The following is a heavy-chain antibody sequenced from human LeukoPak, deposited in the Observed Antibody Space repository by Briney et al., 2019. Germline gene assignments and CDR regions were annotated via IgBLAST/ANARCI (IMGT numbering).Heavy chain of an antibody. CDR1: GFTFSNYA. J-gene: IGHJ4*02. V-gene: IGHV3-23*01. Sequence: GGSLRLSCAASGFTFSNYAMSWVRQAPGKGLQGVSVISVGGGSTYYADSVKGRFTIHRDNHKNTLYLQMNSLRAEDTAVYYCAKHNLRSDSSAWFGSFDYWSQGTLLTVSS. CDR3: AKHNLRSDSSAWFGSFDY. CDR2: ISVGGGST. D-gene: IGHD6-19*01.